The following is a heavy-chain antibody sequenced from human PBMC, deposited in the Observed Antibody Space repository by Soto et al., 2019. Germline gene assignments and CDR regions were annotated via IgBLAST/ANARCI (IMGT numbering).Heavy chain of an antibody. CDR1: GFTFSNHV. J-gene: IGHJ4*02. V-gene: IGHV3-23*01. D-gene: IGHD5-12*01. Sequence: PGGSVRLSCAASGFTFSNHVMGWVRQAPGKGLEWVSGIIGSGGSTYYADSVRGRFTISRDNSKNTLFLQMNSLRAEDTAVYYCTKGYDFDYWGQGTLVTVSS. CDR3: TKGYDFDY. CDR2: IIGSGGST.